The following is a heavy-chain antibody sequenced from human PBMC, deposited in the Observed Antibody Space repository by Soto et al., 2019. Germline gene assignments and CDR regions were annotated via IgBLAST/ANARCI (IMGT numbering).Heavy chain of an antibody. CDR3: GRGQWELLDSHYYYYYGMDV. Sequence: QVQLQESGPGLVKPSGTLSLTCAVSGGSISSSNWWSWVRQPPGKGLEWIGEIYHSGSTNYNPSLNSRVTISVDKSTNQFSLKLSCVSAADAAVYYCGRGQWELLDSHYYYYYGMDVWGQGTTVTVSS. V-gene: IGHV4-4*02. CDR2: IYHSGST. CDR1: GGSISSSNW. J-gene: IGHJ6*02. D-gene: IGHD1-26*01.